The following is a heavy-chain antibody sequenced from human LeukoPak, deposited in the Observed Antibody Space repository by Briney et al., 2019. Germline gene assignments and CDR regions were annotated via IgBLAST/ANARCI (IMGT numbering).Heavy chain of an antibody. J-gene: IGHJ4*02. CDR1: GFTFSTYW. D-gene: IGHD6-13*01. CDR3: AKDRYSSSWYQAY. Sequence: GGSLRLSCEASGFTFSTYWMHWVRQAPGKGLVWVSRINSDGISTSYADSVKGRFTISRDNAKNTLYLQMNSLRAEDTAVYYCAKDRYSSSWYQAYWGQGTLVTVSS. V-gene: IGHV3-74*01. CDR2: INSDGIST.